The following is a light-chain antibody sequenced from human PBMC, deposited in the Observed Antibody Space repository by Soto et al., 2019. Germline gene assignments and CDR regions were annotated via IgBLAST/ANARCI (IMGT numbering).Light chain of an antibody. CDR3: QQYNNWPLT. V-gene: IGKV3-15*01. Sequence: EIVLTQSPATPSVSPGERATLSCRASQSVSSNLAWYQQKPGQAPRLLIYGASARATGIPARLSGSGSGTEVSLTISSLQSEDFAVYYCQQYNNWPLTFGGGTKVDIK. CDR1: QSVSSN. J-gene: IGKJ4*01. CDR2: GAS.